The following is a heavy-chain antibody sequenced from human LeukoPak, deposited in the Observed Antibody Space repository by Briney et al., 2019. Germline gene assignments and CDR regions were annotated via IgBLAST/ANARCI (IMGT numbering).Heavy chain of an antibody. V-gene: IGHV4-4*02. J-gene: IGHJ4*02. CDR1: GGSISSSNW. Sequence: SETLSLTCAVSGGSISSSNWWSWVRQPPGKGLEWIGEFYHSGSTNYNPSLKSRVTISVDKSKNQLSLKLSSVTAADTAVYYCARVPRKGIAVAGTVDYWGQGTLVTVSS. D-gene: IGHD6-19*01. CDR3: ARVPRKGIAVAGTVDY. CDR2: FYHSGST.